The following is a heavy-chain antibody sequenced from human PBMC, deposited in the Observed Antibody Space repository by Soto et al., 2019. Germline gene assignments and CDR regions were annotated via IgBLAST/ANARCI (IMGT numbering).Heavy chain of an antibody. V-gene: IGHV1-18*01. J-gene: IGHJ4*02. CDR2: ISAYNGNT. CDR1: GYTFTSYG. Sequence: GASVKVSCKASGYTFTSYGISWVRQAPGQGLEWMGWISAYNGNTNYAQKLQGRVTMTTDTSTSTAYMELRSLRSDDTAVYYCARWDYDFWSGYYGRLGYWGQGTLVTAPQ. D-gene: IGHD3-3*01. CDR3: ARWDYDFWSGYYGRLGY.